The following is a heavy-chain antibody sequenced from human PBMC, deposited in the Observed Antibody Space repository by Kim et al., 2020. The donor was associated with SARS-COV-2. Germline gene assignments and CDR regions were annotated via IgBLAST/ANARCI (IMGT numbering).Heavy chain of an antibody. CDR2: ISGSGGST. V-gene: IGHV3-23*01. J-gene: IGHJ4*02. CDR1: GFTFSSYA. CDR3: AKEDDYVWGSYRSGGTSVDY. D-gene: IGHD3-16*02. Sequence: GGSLRLSCAASGFTFSSYAMSWVRQAPGKGLEWVSAISGSGGSTYYADSVKGRFTISRDNSKNTLYLQMNSLRAEDTAVYYCAKEDDYVWGSYRSGGTSVDYWGQGTLVTVSS.